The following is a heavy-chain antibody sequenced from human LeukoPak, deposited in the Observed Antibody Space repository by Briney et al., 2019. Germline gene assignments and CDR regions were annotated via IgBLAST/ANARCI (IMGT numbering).Heavy chain of an antibody. V-gene: IGHV1-2*02. J-gene: IGHJ5*02. CDR1: GYTFTGYY. Sequence: ASVKVSCKASGYTFTGYYMHWVRQAPGQGLEWMGWINPSSGGTNYAQKFQGRVTMTRDTSISTAYMELSRLRSDDTAVYYCARGGVTGYCSGGSCRPNWFDPWGQGTLVTVSS. D-gene: IGHD2-15*01. CDR2: INPSSGGT. CDR3: ARGGVTGYCSGGSCRPNWFDP.